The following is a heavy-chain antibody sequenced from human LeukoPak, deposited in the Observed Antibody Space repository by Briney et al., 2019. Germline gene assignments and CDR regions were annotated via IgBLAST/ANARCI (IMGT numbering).Heavy chain of an antibody. J-gene: IGHJ4*02. CDR3: ARANWAGIEAPATDY. CDR2: ISYDGSNK. D-gene: IGHD2-15*01. V-gene: IGHV3-30-3*01. CDR1: GFTFSSYV. Sequence: PGRSLRLSCAASGFTFSSYVMHWVRQAPGKGLEWVAVISYDGSNKYYADSVKGRFTISRDNSKNTLYLQMNSLRGEDTAVYFCARANWAGIEAPATDYWGQGTPVTVSS.